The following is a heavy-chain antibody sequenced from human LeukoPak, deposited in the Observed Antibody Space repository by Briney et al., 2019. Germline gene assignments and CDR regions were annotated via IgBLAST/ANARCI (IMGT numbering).Heavy chain of an antibody. CDR3: ARAGITMIVVVD. CDR2: ISITSKTI. Sequence: PGGSLRLSCTGSGFTFSSNDMSWVRQPPGKGLEWVSYISITSKTIKYADSVKGRFTISRDNAKNSLYLQMNSLRAEDTAVYYCARAGITMIVVVDWGQGTLVTVSS. CDR1: GFTFSSND. V-gene: IGHV3-48*01. D-gene: IGHD3-22*01. J-gene: IGHJ4*02.